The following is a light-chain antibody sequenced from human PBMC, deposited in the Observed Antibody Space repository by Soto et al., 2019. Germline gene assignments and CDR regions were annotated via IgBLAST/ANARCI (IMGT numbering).Light chain of an antibody. CDR1: SSNIGAGYD. J-gene: IGLJ3*02. V-gene: IGLV1-40*01. Sequence: QSVLTQPPSVSGAPGQRVTISCTGGSSNIGAGYDVHWYQQLPGTAPKLLVSGNTNRPSGVPDRFSGSKSGTSASLAITGLQAEDEAEYYCQSFDSSLSGWVFGGGTKVTVL. CDR3: QSFDSSLSGWV. CDR2: GNT.